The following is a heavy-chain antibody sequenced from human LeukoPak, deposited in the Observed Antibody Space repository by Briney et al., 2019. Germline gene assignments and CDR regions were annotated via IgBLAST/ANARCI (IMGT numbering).Heavy chain of an antibody. CDR3: AREGTAGTNLNWFDP. J-gene: IGHJ5*02. CDR1: GGSISSYY. Sequence: NTSETLSPTCTVSGGSISSYYWSWFRQPPGRGLEWIGFISYSGSTNFNPSLKSRVTISVDTSKNQASLKLSSVTAADTAVYYCAREGTAGTNLNWFDPWGQGTLVTVSA. V-gene: IGHV4-59*01. D-gene: IGHD1-1*01. CDR2: ISYSGST.